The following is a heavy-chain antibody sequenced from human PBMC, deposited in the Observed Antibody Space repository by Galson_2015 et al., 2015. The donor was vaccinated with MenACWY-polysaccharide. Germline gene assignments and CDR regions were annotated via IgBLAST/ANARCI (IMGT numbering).Heavy chain of an antibody. V-gene: IGHV4-39*07. D-gene: IGHD3-22*01. Sequence: SETLSLTCTVSGGSISSSSYYWGWIRQPPGKGLEWIGSIYYSGSTYYDPSLKSRVTISVDTSKNQFSLKLSSVTAADTAVYYCARVRKFKNYDSSGYTKLFDYWGQGTLVTVPS. CDR3: ARVRKFKNYDSSGYTKLFDY. CDR1: GGSISSSSYY. J-gene: IGHJ4*02. CDR2: IYYSGST.